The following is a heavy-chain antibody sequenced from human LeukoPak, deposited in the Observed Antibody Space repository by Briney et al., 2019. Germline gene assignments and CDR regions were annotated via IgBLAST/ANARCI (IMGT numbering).Heavy chain of an antibody. Sequence: GGSLRLPCAASGFTFDDYAMHWVRQAPGKGLEWVSGISWNSGSIGYADSVKGRFTISRDNAKNSLYLQMNSLRAEDTALYYCAKDISAAGTRETYFDYWGQGTLVTVSS. CDR1: GFTFDDYA. CDR2: ISWNSGSI. D-gene: IGHD6-13*01. V-gene: IGHV3-9*01. CDR3: AKDISAAGTRETYFDY. J-gene: IGHJ4*02.